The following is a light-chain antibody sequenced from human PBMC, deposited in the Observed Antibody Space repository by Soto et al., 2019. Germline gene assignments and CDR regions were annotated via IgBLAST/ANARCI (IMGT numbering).Light chain of an antibody. CDR3: QQYNNWPWT. V-gene: IGKV3-15*01. CDR2: DAS. Sequence: EIVLTQSPATLSLSPGERATLSCRASQSVSSRLAWYRRKPGQGPRLLIYDASTRATGIAARISGSGSGTEFTLTISSLQSEDFAIYYCQQYNNWPWTFGQGTKVDIK. J-gene: IGKJ1*01. CDR1: QSVSSR.